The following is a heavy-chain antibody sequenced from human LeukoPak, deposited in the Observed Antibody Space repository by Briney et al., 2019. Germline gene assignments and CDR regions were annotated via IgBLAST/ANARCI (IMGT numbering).Heavy chain of an antibody. CDR3: ARNSHYDFWSGYPDY. D-gene: IGHD3-3*01. J-gene: IGHJ4*02. V-gene: IGHV3-33*01. Sequence: PGGSLRLSCAAPGFTFGSYGMHWVRQAPGKGLEWVAVIWYDGSNKYYADSVKGRFTISRDNSKNTLYLQMNSLRAEDTAVYYCARNSHYDFWSGYPDYWGQGTLVTVSS. CDR1: GFTFGSYG. CDR2: IWYDGSNK.